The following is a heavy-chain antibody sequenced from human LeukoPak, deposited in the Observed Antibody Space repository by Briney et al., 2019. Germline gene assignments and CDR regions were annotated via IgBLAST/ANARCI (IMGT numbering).Heavy chain of an antibody. CDR3: ARVSSSWYEDWYFDL. CDR2: IFISEST. J-gene: IGHJ2*01. V-gene: IGHV4-4*07. Sequence: SETLSLTCTVSGGSITSYYWSWVRQPAGKGLEWIGRIFISESTNYNPSLKSRVTMSVDTSKNQFSLKQSSVTAADTAVYYCARVSSSWYEDWYFDLWGRGTLVSVSS. CDR1: GGSITSYY. D-gene: IGHD6-13*01.